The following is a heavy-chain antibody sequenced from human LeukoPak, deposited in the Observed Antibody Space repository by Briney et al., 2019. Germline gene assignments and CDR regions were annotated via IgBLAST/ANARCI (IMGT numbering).Heavy chain of an antibody. Sequence: PGGSLRLSCAASGFTFSSYSMNWVRQAPGKGLEWVSAISGSGGSTYYADSVKGRFTISRDNSKNTLYLQMNSLRAEDTAVYHCAKDSLGSSSKNWFDPWGQGTLVTVSS. CDR3: AKDSLGSSSKNWFDP. D-gene: IGHD6-13*01. CDR1: GFTFSSYS. V-gene: IGHV3-23*01. J-gene: IGHJ5*02. CDR2: ISGSGGST.